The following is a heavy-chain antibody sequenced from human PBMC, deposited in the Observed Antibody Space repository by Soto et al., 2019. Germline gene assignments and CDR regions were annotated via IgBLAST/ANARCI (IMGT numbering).Heavy chain of an antibody. CDR3: ARDYYYDSSGYYHNTYGHV. CDR2: ISSSSSTI. Sequence: EVQLVESGGGLVQPGGSLRLSCAASGFTFSSYSMNWVRQAPGKGLEWVSYISSSSSTIYYADSVKGRFTISRDNAKNSLYLQMNSLRDEDTAVYYCARDYYYDSSGYYHNTYGHVWGQGTTVTVSS. V-gene: IGHV3-48*02. J-gene: IGHJ6*02. CDR1: GFTFSSYS. D-gene: IGHD3-22*01.